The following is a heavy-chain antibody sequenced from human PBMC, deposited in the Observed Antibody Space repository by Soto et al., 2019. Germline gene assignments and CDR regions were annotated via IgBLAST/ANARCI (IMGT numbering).Heavy chain of an antibody. Sequence: GESLKISCRTSGYKFTSSWIAWVRQKPGKGLEWMGIIFPSDSDTRYSPSFQGQVTISADRSTSTVFLQWASLKASDTAVYFCARKDKSGYFNWFDPWGQGTLVTVSS. J-gene: IGHJ5*02. V-gene: IGHV5-51*01. D-gene: IGHD3-22*01. CDR1: GYKFTSSW. CDR2: IFPSDSDT. CDR3: ARKDKSGYFNWFDP.